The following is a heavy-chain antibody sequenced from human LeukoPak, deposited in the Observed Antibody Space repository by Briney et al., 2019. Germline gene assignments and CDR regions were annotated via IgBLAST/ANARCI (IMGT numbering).Heavy chain of an antibody. Sequence: TGGSLRLSCAASGFTFSSYAMSWVRQAPGKGLEWVSAINGSGGSAYYADSAKGRFTISRDNSKNTLYLQMNSLRAEDTAVYYCAKDSRYSGSYYHFDYWGQGTLVTVSS. CDR2: INGSGGSA. D-gene: IGHD1-26*01. CDR1: GFTFSSYA. CDR3: AKDSRYSGSYYHFDY. J-gene: IGHJ4*02. V-gene: IGHV3-23*01.